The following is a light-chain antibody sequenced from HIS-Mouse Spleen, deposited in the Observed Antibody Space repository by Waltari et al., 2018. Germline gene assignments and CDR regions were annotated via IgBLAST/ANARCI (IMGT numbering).Light chain of an antibody. CDR1: SSDVGSWNL. CDR2: ESS. V-gene: IGLV2-23*01. Sequence: QSALTQPASVSGSPGQSITISCPGTSSDVGSWNLVSWYQQHPGKAPKLMIYESSKRPSGVSNRFSGSKSGNTASLTISGLQAEDEADYYCCSYAGSSTWVFGGGTKLTVL. CDR3: CSYAGSSTWV. J-gene: IGLJ3*02.